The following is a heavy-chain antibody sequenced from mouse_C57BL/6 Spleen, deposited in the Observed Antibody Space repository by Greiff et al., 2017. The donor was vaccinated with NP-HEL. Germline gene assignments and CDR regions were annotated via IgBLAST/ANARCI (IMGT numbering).Heavy chain of an antibody. V-gene: IGHV6-6*01. D-gene: IGHD2-3*01. CDR2: IRNKANNHAT. Sequence: EVKVEESGGGLVQPGGSMKLSCAASGFTFSDAWMDWVRQSPEKGLEWVAEIRNKANNHATYYAESVKGRFTISRDDSKSSVYLQMNSLRAEDTGIYYCTRPRGDGYGPYWYFDVWGTGTTVTVSS. CDR3: TRPRGDGYGPYWYFDV. J-gene: IGHJ1*03. CDR1: GFTFSDAW.